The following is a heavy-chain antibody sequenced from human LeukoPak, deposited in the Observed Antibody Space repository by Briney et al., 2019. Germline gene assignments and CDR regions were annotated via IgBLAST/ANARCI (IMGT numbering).Heavy chain of an antibody. CDR2: IIPILGIA. Sequence: SVKVSCKASGGTFSSYAISWVRQAPGQGLEWMGRIIPILGIANYAQKLQGRVTMTTDTSTSTAYMELRSLRSDDTAVYYCATSLDTAMVLYYGMDVWGQGTTVTVSS. CDR3: ATSLDTAMVLYYGMDV. D-gene: IGHD5-18*01. J-gene: IGHJ6*02. CDR1: GGTFSSYA. V-gene: IGHV1-69*04.